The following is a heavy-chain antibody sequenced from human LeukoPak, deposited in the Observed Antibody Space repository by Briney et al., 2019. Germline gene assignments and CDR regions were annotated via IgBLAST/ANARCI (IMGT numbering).Heavy chain of an antibody. CDR2: IYYSGTT. CDR1: GGSISGYY. D-gene: IGHD2-2*01. J-gene: IGHJ5*02. Sequence: NPSETLSLTCPVSGGSISGYYWNWIRQPPGKGLEWIGYIYYSGTTNYNPSLKSRVTISVDTSKDQFSLKLSSVTAADTAVYYCARGGDDGIVVVPAAGSGFDPWGQGTLVTVSS. V-gene: IGHV4-59*08. CDR3: ARGGDDGIVVVPAAGSGFDP.